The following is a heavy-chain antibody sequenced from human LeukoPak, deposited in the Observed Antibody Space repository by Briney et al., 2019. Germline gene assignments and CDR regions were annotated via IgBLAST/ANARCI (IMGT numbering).Heavy chain of an antibody. CDR3: ALSSWMDP. V-gene: IGHV3-74*01. J-gene: IGHJ5*02. CDR2: ISFNGSDA. Sequence: PGGSLRLSCAASGFTFSGFWMHWVRQAPGKGLVWVSCISFNGSDATYADSVKGRFTISRDNAKNTLHLQMDSLTVEDTAVYYCALSSWMDPWGQGTLVTVSS. CDR1: GFTFSGFW. D-gene: IGHD2/OR15-2a*01.